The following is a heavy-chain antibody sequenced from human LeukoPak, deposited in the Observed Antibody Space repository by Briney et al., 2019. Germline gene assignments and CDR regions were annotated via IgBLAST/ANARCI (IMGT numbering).Heavy chain of an antibody. D-gene: IGHD3-22*01. CDR3: ARDLTHRRNYDNSGYQIVPAF. CDR2: ISGYNGHT. V-gene: IGHV1-18*01. CDR1: GYTFTNYG. Sequence: ASVKVSCKASGYTFTNYGISWVRQAPGQGLEWMGWISGYNGHTKYAQKFQARVTMTTDTPTSTAYMELRSLRSDDTAVYYCARDLTHRRNYDNSGYQIVPAFWGQGTLVTVSS. J-gene: IGHJ4*02.